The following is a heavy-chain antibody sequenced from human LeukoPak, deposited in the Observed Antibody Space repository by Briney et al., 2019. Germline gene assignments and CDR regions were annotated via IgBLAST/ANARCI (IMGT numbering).Heavy chain of an antibody. Sequence: SVNVSFKSSGCTFSSYAISWLRQAPGQGLEWMGGIIPIFGTANYAQKFQGRVTITADESTSTAYMELSRLRSEDTAVYYCARGRAVAWVFDLWGRGTLVTVSS. J-gene: IGHJ2*01. CDR1: GCTFSSYA. V-gene: IGHV1-69*01. D-gene: IGHD6-19*01. CDR2: IIPIFGTA. CDR3: ARGRAVAWVFDL.